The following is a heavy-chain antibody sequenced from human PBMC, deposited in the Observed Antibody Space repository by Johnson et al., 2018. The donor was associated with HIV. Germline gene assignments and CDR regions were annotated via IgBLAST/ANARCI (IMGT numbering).Heavy chain of an antibody. CDR1: GFTVSSNY. V-gene: IGHV3-66*01. CDR2: IYSGDRT. CDR3: AGRSSAWYEDAFDI. J-gene: IGHJ3*02. Sequence: VQLVESGGGVVQPGRSLRLSCAASGFTVSSNYMSWVRQAPGKGLEWVSVIYSGDRTYSAVSVKGRFTISRDSSKNTLFLQMNSLRVEDTAIYYWAGRSSAWYEDAFDIWGQGTMVTVSS. D-gene: IGHD6-19*01.